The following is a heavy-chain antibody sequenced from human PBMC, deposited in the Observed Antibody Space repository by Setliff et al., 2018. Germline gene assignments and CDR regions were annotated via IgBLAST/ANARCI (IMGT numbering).Heavy chain of an antibody. J-gene: IGHJ4*02. V-gene: IGHV1-46*01. CDR3: ARDPGPLDY. Sequence: ASVKVSCKASGYTSTSDYMHLVRQAPGQGLEWMGIINPSSGGTRYAQKFQGRVTMTRDTSTSTVYMELSSLRSEDMAVYYCARDPGPLDYWGQGTLVTVSS. D-gene: IGHD7-27*01. CDR1: GYTSTSDY. CDR2: INPSSGGT.